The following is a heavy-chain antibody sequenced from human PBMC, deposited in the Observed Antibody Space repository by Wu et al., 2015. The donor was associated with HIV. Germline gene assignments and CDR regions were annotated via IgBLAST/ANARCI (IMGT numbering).Heavy chain of an antibody. V-gene: IGHV1-2*02. Sequence: QVQLMQSGAEVRKPGASVKVSCKASGYTFTGYYMHWVRQAPGQGLEWMGWINPNSGGTNYAQKFQGRVTMTRDTSISTAYMELSRLRSDDTAVYYCARTYYYGSGSYYSYYYYYGMDVWGQGP. J-gene: IGHJ6*02. D-gene: IGHD3-10*01. CDR2: INPNSGGT. CDR3: ARTYYYGSGSYYSYYYYYGMDV. CDR1: GYTFTGYY.